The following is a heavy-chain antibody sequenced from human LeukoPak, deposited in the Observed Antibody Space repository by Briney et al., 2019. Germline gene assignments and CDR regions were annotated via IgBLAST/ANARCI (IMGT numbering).Heavy chain of an antibody. CDR3: ARGLGRRAAVVTYFDY. CDR2: IYHSGST. J-gene: IGHJ4*02. V-gene: IGHV4-30-2*01. Sequence: KPSETLSLTCAVSGGSISSGGYSWSWIRQPPGKGLEWIGYIYHSGSTYYNPSLKSRVTISVDRSKNQFSLKLSSVTAADTAVYYCARGLGRRAAVVTYFDYWGQGTLVTVSS. D-gene: IGHD4-23*01. CDR1: GGSISSGGYS.